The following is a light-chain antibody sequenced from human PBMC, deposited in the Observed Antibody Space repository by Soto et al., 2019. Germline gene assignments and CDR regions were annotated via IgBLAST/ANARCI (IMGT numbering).Light chain of an antibody. CDR1: QTIGSS. CDR3: QQNGSSPLYT. J-gene: IGKJ2*01. V-gene: IGKV3-20*01. CDR2: GAS. Sequence: EVVLTQSPDSLSLSPGDRATVSCRASQTIGSSLSWYQHRPGQSPRLLIYGASYRTSGIPDRFTSSGSGTHFTLTISKLEPEDFAVYYCQQNGSSPLYTFGQGTKLEIK.